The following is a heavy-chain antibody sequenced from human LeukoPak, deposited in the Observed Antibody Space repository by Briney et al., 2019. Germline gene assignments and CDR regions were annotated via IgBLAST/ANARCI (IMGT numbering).Heavy chain of an antibody. CDR2: VIPIFVTA. Sequence: SVKVSCKASGGTFSSYAISWVRHAPGQGLEWMGGVIPIFVTANYAQKFQGRVTITADESTSTAYMELSRLRSEGTAVYYCARSPWVEARDGYNYYFDYWGQGTLVTVSS. CDR1: GGTFSSYA. D-gene: IGHD5-24*01. J-gene: IGHJ4*02. V-gene: IGHV1-69*01. CDR3: ARSPWVEARDGYNYYFDY.